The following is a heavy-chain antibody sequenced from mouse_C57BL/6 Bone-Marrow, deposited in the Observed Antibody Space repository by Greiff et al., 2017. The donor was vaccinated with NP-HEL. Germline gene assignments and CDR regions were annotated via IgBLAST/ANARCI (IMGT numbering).Heavy chain of an antibody. CDR2: ISSGGSYT. CDR1: GFTFSSYG. J-gene: IGHJ4*01. D-gene: IGHD3-2*02. Sequence: EVMLVESGGELVKPGGSLKLSCAASGFTFSSYGLSCVRQTPDKRLDWVATISSGGSYTYYPDSVKGRFTISRDNAKNTLYLQMSSLKSEDTAMYYCARRGSSGYLYYAMDYWGQGTSVTVSS. CDR3: ARRGSSGYLYYAMDY. V-gene: IGHV5-6*01.